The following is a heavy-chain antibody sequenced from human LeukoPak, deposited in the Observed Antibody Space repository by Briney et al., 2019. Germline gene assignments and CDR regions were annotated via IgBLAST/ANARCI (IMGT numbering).Heavy chain of an antibody. Sequence: SETLSLTCTVSGGSISSYYWSWLRQPPGQGLEWIGYIYYSGSTNYNPSLKSRVTISVDTSKKQFSLKLSSVTAADTAVYYCATDRVWFGELLWSDYWGQGTLVTVSS. V-gene: IGHV4-59*12. J-gene: IGHJ4*02. D-gene: IGHD3-10*01. CDR2: IYYSGST. CDR1: GGSISSYY. CDR3: ATDRVWFGELLWSDY.